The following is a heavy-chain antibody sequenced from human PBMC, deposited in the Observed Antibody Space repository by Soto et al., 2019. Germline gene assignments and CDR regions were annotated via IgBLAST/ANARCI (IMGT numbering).Heavy chain of an antibody. CDR3: AGGDYGDSKSRPLTTFDY. J-gene: IGHJ4*02. CDR1: GGSISSSSYY. V-gene: IGHV4-39*01. Sequence: SETLSLTCTVSGGSISSSSYYWGWIRQPPGKGLEWIGSIYYSGSTYYNPSLKSRVTISVDTSKNQFSLKLSSVTAADTAVYYCAGGDYGDSKSRPLTTFDYWGQGTLVTVSS. D-gene: IGHD4-17*01. CDR2: IYYSGST.